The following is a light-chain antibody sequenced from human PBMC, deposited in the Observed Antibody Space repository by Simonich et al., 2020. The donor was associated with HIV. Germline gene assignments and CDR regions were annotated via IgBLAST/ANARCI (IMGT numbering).Light chain of an antibody. J-gene: IGLJ2*01. CDR3: SSYTSSSTVV. CDR1: SSDVGGYNY. Sequence: QSALTQPASVSGSPGQSITISCTGTSSDVGGYNYVSWYQQHPGKVPKLLIYDVRNRPSGVSNRFSGSKSGNTASLTISGLQAEDEGDYYCSSYTSSSTVVFGGGTKLTVL. CDR2: DVR. V-gene: IGLV2-14*03.